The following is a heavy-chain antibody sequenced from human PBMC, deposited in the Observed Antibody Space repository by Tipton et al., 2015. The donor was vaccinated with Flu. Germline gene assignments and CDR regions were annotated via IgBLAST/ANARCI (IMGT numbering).Heavy chain of an antibody. Sequence: TLSLTCTVSGGSISSYYWSWIRQPPGKGLEWIGYIYYSGSTNYNPSLKSRVTISVDTSKNQFSLKLSSVTAADTAVYYCARVSDFWSGYYMGYWGQGTLVTVSS. V-gene: IGHV4-59*01. CDR3: ARVSDFWSGYYMGY. D-gene: IGHD3-3*01. CDR1: GGSISSYY. CDR2: IYYSGST. J-gene: IGHJ4*02.